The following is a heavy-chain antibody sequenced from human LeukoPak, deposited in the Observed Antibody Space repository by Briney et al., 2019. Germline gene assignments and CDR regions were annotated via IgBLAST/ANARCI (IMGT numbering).Heavy chain of an antibody. CDR1: GFTFSNYA. D-gene: IGHD2-15*01. CDR3: ARGQLADDQ. Sequence: GGSLRLSCTASGFTFSNYAMNWVRQAPGKGLEWVSSISGSGNYPNYADSVKGRFAISRDNAKNSVYLQMNSLRVEDTAVYYCARGQLADDQWGQGALVTVSS. CDR2: ISGSGNYP. J-gene: IGHJ4*02. V-gene: IGHV3-21*01.